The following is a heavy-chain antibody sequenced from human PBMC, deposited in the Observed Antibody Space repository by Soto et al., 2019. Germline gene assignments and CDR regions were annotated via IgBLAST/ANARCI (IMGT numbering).Heavy chain of an antibody. CDR2: ISDNESA. D-gene: IGHD6-6*01. V-gene: IGHV4-31*03. CDR3: ASASSSSSAADT. CDR1: GESISRGSYY. J-gene: IGHJ1*01. Sequence: PSEPQSLTCFVCGESISRGSYYRSWIRHHPGKGLQWIGYISDNESAYYNPSLKSRGINSFDTSKNQFAMRLSSVRAAASAVHYCASASSSSSAADTWGQGALVPVSS.